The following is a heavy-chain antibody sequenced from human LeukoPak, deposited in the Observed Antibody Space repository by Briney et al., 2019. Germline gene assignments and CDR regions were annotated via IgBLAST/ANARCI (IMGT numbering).Heavy chain of an antibody. CDR3: ASFYCSGGSCYQYFSYYYMDV. D-gene: IGHD2-15*01. CDR1: GGSISSSSYY. CDR2: VYYSGST. V-gene: IGHV4-39*01. Sequence: MTSETLSLTCIVSGGSISSSSYYWGWIRQPPGKGLEWIASVYYSGSTYYNTSLKSRVTISVDTSKNQFSLKLNSVTAADTAVYYCASFYCSGGSCYQYFSYYYMDVWGKGTTVTISS. J-gene: IGHJ6*03.